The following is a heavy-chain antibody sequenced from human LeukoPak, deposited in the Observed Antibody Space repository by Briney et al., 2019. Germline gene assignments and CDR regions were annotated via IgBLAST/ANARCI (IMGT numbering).Heavy chain of an antibody. Sequence: SVNVSCKASGGTFSSYAISWVRQAPGQGLEWMGGIIPIFGTANYAQKFQGRVTITADESTSTAYMELSSLRSEDTAVYYCARDAPYYYDSSGYTDYWGQGTLVTVSS. CDR2: IIPIFGTA. D-gene: IGHD3-22*01. CDR3: ARDAPYYYDSSGYTDY. J-gene: IGHJ4*02. V-gene: IGHV1-69*13. CDR1: GGTFSSYA.